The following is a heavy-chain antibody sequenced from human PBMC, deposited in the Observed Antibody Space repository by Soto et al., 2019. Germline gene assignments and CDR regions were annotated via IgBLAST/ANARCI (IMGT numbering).Heavy chain of an antibody. D-gene: IGHD2-15*01. Sequence: GESLKNSCTASGYKFTAYWIGSVRQMPGKRLERMGIIYPGDSDTRYNPSFHGQVTISADKSTSTAYLQWSSLKPSDTAMYYRPRQACLGANCYLNLFFDNWGQGTLPRDSS. CDR2: IYPGDSDT. CDR1: GYKFTAYW. CDR3: PRQACLGANCYLNLFFDN. V-gene: IGHV5-51*01. J-gene: IGHJ4*02.